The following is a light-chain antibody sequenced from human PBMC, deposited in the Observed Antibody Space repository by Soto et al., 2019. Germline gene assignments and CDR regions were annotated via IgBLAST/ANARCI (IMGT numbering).Light chain of an antibody. V-gene: IGLV2-23*01. CDR3: CSFAGSSTYV. CDR1: SSDVGSSNL. J-gene: IGLJ1*01. Sequence: QSALTQPASVSGSPGQSITISCTGTSSDVGSSNLVSWYQQHPGKAPKVMIYEGSQRPSGVSNRFSGSKSGNTASLTISVLQAEDEADYYCCSFAGSSTYVFGTGTKLTVL. CDR2: EGS.